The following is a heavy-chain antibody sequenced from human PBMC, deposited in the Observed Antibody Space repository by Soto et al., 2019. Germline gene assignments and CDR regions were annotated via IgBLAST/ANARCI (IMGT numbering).Heavy chain of an antibody. CDR2: INSDGSST. Sequence: SLRLSCAASGFTFSSYWMHWVRQAPGKGLVWVSRINSDGSSTTYADSVKGRFTISRDNAKNTLYLQMNSLRAEDTAVYYCVRVPTGGYAFSLDDYWGQGTLVTV. CDR1: GFTFSSYW. D-gene: IGHD5-12*01. CDR3: VRVPTGGYAFSLDDY. J-gene: IGHJ4*02. V-gene: IGHV3-74*01.